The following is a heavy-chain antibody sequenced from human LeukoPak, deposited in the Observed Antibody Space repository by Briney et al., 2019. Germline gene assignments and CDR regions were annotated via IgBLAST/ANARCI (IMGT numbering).Heavy chain of an antibody. CDR1: GFTFSSYG. Sequence: PGRSLRLSCAASGFTFSSYGMHWVRQAPGKGLEWVAVISYDGSNKYYADSVKGRFTISRDNSKNTLYLQMNSLRAEDTAVYYCAKDGDDIVVVVAATRGQGTLVTVPS. J-gene: IGHJ4*02. D-gene: IGHD2-15*01. CDR2: ISYDGSNK. CDR3: AKDGDDIVVVVAAT. V-gene: IGHV3-30*18.